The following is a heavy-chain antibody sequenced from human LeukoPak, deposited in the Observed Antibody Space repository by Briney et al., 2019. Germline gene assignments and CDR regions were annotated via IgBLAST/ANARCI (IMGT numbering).Heavy chain of an antibody. CDR1: GFTFSSYW. CDR3: ARDPYGSGPAGYYFDY. CDR2: IKQDGSEK. J-gene: IGHJ4*02. V-gene: IGHV3-7*01. D-gene: IGHD3-10*01. Sequence: PGGPLRLSCAASGFTFSSYWMSWVRQAPGKGLEWVANIKQDGSEKYYVDSVKGRFTISRDNAKNSLYLQMNSLRAEDTAVYYCARDPYGSGPAGYYFDYWGQGTLVTVSS.